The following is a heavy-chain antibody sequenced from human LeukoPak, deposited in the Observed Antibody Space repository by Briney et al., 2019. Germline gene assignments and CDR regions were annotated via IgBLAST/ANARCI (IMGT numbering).Heavy chain of an antibody. J-gene: IGHJ4*02. V-gene: IGHV1-2*02. Sequence: ASVKVSCKASGYIFTGYYMHWVRQAPGQGLEWMGWINPNSGGTMYAQQFQGRVTMTRDTSISTTYMELSRLTSDDTAVYYCARGEGDSSSWPLNYWGQGTLVPVSS. CDR3: ARGEGDSSSWPLNY. CDR1: GYIFTGYY. CDR2: INPNSGGT. D-gene: IGHD6-13*01.